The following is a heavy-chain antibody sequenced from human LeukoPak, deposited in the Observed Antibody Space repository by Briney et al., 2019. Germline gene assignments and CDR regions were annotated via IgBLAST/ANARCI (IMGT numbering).Heavy chain of an antibody. J-gene: IGHJ6*03. CDR1: GGSISSYY. V-gene: IGHV4-59*01. CDR3: ARVVSGSSSWYDERNYYYYYMDV. Sequence: SETLSLTCTVSGGSISSYYWNWIRQPPGKGLEWIGYIYYSGSTNYNPSLKSRVTISVDTSKNQFSLKLSSVTAADTAVYYCARVVSGSSSWYDERNYYYYYMDVWGKGTTVTVSS. CDR2: IYYSGST. D-gene: IGHD6-13*01.